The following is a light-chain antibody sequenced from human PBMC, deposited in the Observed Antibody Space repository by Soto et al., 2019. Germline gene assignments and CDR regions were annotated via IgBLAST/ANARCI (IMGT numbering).Light chain of an antibody. Sequence: EIVLTQSPGTLSLSPGERATLSCRASQSVSSSYLAWYQQKPGQAPRLLIYGASSRATGIPDRFSGSGSGTDFTLTISSLEPEDFAVYYCQQYGSSPLFTFVPGT. V-gene: IGKV3-20*01. J-gene: IGKJ3*01. CDR2: GAS. CDR1: QSVSSSY. CDR3: QQYGSSPLFT.